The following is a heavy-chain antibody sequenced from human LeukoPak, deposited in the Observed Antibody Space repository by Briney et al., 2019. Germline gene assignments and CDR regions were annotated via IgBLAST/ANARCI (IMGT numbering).Heavy chain of an antibody. Sequence: GGSLRLSCAASGFKFDDYTMHWVRQAPGKGLEWVALITNDGESTFYADSMRGRFTISRDNTENSLHLQVNSLRVDDTALYHCAAERHMYYHYWGQGTLVTAPS. D-gene: IGHD2-8*01. CDR1: GFKFDDYT. CDR3: AAERHMYYHY. V-gene: IGHV3-43*01. CDR2: ITNDGEST. J-gene: IGHJ4*02.